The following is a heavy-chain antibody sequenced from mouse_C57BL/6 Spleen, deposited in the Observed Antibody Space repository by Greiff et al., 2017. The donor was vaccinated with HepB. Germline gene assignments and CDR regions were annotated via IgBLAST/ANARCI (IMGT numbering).Heavy chain of an antibody. J-gene: IGHJ2*01. CDR2: IYPGDGDT. D-gene: IGHD4-1*01. V-gene: IGHV1-82*01. CDR1: GYAFSSSW. Sequence: LVESGPELVKPGASVKISCKASGYAFSSSWMNWVKQRPGKGLEWIGRIYPGDGDTNYNGKFKGKATLTADKSSSTAYMQLSSLTSEDSAVYFCARTGTDYFDYWGQGTTLTVSS. CDR3: ARTGTDYFDY.